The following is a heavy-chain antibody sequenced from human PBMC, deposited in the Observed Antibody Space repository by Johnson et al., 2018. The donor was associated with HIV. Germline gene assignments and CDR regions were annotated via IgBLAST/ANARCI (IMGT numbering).Heavy chain of an antibody. Sequence: QMMLVESGGGVVQPGRSLRLSCAASGFTFSSYAMHWVRQAPGKGLEWVAVIWYDGSNKYYADSVKGRFTISRDDSKNTLYLQMNSLKTEDTAVYYCTRSIAATGRDALDIWGQGTMVTVSS. V-gene: IGHV3-33*08. D-gene: IGHD6-13*01. CDR2: IWYDGSNK. CDR1: GFTFSSYA. CDR3: TRSIAATGRDALDI. J-gene: IGHJ3*02.